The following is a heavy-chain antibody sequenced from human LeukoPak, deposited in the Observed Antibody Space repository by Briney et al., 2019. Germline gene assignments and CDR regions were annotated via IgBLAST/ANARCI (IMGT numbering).Heavy chain of an antibody. D-gene: IGHD3-22*01. CDR1: GSSISSGGYS. CDR2: IYYSGST. CDR3: ARDGRASGYYLFRPNDAFDI. V-gene: IGHV4-30-4*07. Sequence: PSETLSLTCAVSGSSISSGGYSWSWIRQPPGKGLEWIGYIYYSGSTYYNPSLKSRVTISVDTSKNQFSLKLSSVTAADTAVYYCARDGRASGYYLFRPNDAFDIWGQGTMVTVSS. J-gene: IGHJ3*02.